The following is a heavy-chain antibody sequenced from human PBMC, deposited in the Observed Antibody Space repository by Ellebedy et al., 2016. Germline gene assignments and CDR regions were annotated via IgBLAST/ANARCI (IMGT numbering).Heavy chain of an antibody. J-gene: IGHJ6*03. CDR2: INPSGGST. Sequence: ASVKVSXKASGYTFTSYYMHWVRQAPGQGLEWMGIINPSGGSTSYAQKFQGRVTMTRDTSTSTVYMELSSLRSGDTAVYYCASNWNSYYYYMDVWGKGTTVTVSS. V-gene: IGHV1-46*01. CDR1: GYTFTSYY. D-gene: IGHD1-20*01. CDR3: ASNWNSYYYYMDV.